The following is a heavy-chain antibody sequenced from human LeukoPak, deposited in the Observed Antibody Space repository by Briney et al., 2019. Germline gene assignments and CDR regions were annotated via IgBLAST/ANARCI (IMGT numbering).Heavy chain of an antibody. J-gene: IGHJ5*02. Sequence: SETLSLTCAVSGGSISSSNWWSWVRQPPGKGLEWIGEIYHSGSTNYNPSLKSRVTISVDKSKNQFSLKLSSVTAADTAVYYCAREFAYCGGDCYSGWFDPWGQGTLVTVSS. CDR3: AREFAYCGGDCYSGWFDP. V-gene: IGHV4-4*02. CDR2: IYHSGST. CDR1: GGSISSSNW. D-gene: IGHD2-21*02.